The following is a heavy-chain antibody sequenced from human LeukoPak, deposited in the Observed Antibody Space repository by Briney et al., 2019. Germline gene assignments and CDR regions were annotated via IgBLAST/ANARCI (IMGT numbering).Heavy chain of an antibody. CDR2: ISYDGSNK. CDR3: AKDGVGSSWYEDY. V-gene: IGHV3-30*04. CDR1: GFTFSSYA. J-gene: IGHJ4*02. D-gene: IGHD6-13*01. Sequence: GGSLRLSCAASGFTFSSYAMHWVRQAPGKGLEWVAVISYDGSNKYFADSVKGRFTISRDNSKNTLYLQMNSLRAEDTAVYYCAKDGVGSSWYEDYWGQGTLVTVSS.